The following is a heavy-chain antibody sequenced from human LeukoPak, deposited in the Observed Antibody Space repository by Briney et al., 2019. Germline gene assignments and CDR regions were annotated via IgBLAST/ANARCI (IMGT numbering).Heavy chain of an antibody. V-gene: IGHV4-39*01. CDR3: ARVHYDSSGYYYYFDY. CDR2: IYYNGNT. Sequence: SETLSLTCTVSGGSISSSSYYWGWIRQPPGKGLEWIGSIYYNGNTYHNPSLKSRVTISVDTSKNQFSLRLGSVTAADTAVYYCARVHYDSSGYYYYFDYWGQGTLVTVSS. J-gene: IGHJ4*02. CDR1: GGSISSSSYY. D-gene: IGHD3-22*01.